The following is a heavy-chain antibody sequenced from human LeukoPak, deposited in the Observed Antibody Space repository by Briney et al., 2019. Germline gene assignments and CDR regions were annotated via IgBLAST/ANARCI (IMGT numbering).Heavy chain of an antibody. Sequence: SESLSLTCTVSGDSITSNYWSWIRQPRGKGLEWIGYLRYGGNTNHNSSLKSRITISLDTSKNQFSLRLSSVTAADTAIYYCARESSTSQTNLFDYWGQGTLVTVSS. CDR3: ARESSTSQTNLFDY. CDR2: LRYGGNT. D-gene: IGHD6-6*01. V-gene: IGHV4-59*01. CDR1: GDSITSNY. J-gene: IGHJ4*02.